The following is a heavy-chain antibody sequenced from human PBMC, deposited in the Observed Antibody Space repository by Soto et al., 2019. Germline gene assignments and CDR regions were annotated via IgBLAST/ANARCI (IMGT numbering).Heavy chain of an antibody. D-gene: IGHD6-13*01. Sequence: PGGSLXLSCAASGFXFSSYAMHWVRQAPGKGLEWVAVISYDGSNKYYADSVKGRFTISRDNSKNTLYLQMNSLRAEDTAVYYCARASSWYLPYYYYYGMDVWGQGTTVTVSS. CDR2: ISYDGSNK. V-gene: IGHV3-30-3*01. J-gene: IGHJ6*02. CDR1: GFXFSSYA. CDR3: ARASSWYLPYYYYYGMDV.